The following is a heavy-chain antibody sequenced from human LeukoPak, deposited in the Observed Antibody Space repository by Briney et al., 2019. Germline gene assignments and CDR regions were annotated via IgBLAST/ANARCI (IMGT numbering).Heavy chain of an antibody. J-gene: IGHJ4*02. CDR2: TSESGDNT. CDR1: GFTFSSYA. CDR3: ARTAANDY. D-gene: IGHD6-13*01. V-gene: IGHV3-23*01. Sequence: GGSLRLSCAASGFTFSSYAMTWVRQAPGKGLEWVSVTSESGDNTYYGDSVKGRFTVSRDNSKNTPYLQMNSLRAEDTAIYYCARTAANDYWGQGTLVTVSS.